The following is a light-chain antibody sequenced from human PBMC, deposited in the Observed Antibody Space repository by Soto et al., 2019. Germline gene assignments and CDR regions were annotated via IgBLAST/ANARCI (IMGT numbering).Light chain of an antibody. CDR3: SSFTSTPTPVV. CDR2: DVS. V-gene: IGLV2-14*03. Sequence: QSVLTQPASVSGSPGQSITISCTGSSSDVGAYNSVSWYQQHPGKAPKLIIYDVSSRPSGISYRLSGSKSGNTASLTISGLQAEDEADYFCSSFTSTPTPVVFGGGTKLTVL. CDR1: SSDVGAYNS. J-gene: IGLJ2*01.